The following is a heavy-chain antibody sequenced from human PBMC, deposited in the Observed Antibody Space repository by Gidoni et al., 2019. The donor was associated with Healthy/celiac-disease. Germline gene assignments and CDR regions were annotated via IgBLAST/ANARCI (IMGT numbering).Heavy chain of an antibody. D-gene: IGHD3-10*01. J-gene: IGHJ4*02. V-gene: IGHV3-48*03. CDR2: ISSSGSTI. CDR1: GFTFSSYE. CDR3: ATYGSGSSRDY. Sequence: EVQLVESGGGLVQPGGSLRLSCAASGFTFSSYEMNWVRQAPGKGLEWVSYISSSGSTIYYADSVKGRFTSSRDNAKNSLYLQMNSLRAEDTAVYYCATYGSGSSRDYWGQGTLVTVSS.